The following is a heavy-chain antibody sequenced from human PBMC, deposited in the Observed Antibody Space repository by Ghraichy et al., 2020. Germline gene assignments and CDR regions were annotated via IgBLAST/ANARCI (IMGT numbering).Heavy chain of an antibody. D-gene: IGHD4-17*01. CDR2: IKPDGSET. Sequence: GESLNISCAASGFTFRSYWMTWVRQAPGKGLEWVASIKPDGSETYYVDSVKGRFTISRDNAKNSLSLQMNSLRVEDMALYYCVRDPYGDYKYGGADYWGQGTPVTVSS. CDR3: VRDPYGDYKYGGADY. J-gene: IGHJ4*02. V-gene: IGHV3-7*01. CDR1: GFTFRSYW.